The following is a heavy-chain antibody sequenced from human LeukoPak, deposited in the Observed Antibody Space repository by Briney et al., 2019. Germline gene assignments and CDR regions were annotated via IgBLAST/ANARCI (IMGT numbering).Heavy chain of an antibody. J-gene: IGHJ5*02. Sequence: PGGSLRLSCAASGFTFSSYGMHWVRQAPGKGLEWVAVISYDGSNKYYADSVKGRFTISRDNSKNTLYLQMNSLRAEDTAVYYCAKIAAVAGTVDWFDPWGQGTLVTVSS. CDR1: GFTFSSYG. D-gene: IGHD6-19*01. CDR3: AKIAAVAGTVDWFDP. V-gene: IGHV3-30*18. CDR2: ISYDGSNK.